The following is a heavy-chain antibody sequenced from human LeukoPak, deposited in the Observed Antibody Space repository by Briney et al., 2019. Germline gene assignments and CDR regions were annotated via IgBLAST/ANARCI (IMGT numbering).Heavy chain of an antibody. Sequence: ASVTVSFKASGYTFTIYYIHWVRQAPGQGLEWMGIINPGGGSTSYAQNFQGRVTMTRDTSTSTVYMELGSLRSEDTAIYYCARGGDNSYFDYWGQGTLVTVSS. J-gene: IGHJ4*02. CDR3: ARGGDNSYFDY. CDR1: GYTFTIYY. CDR2: INPGGGST. D-gene: IGHD4-23*01. V-gene: IGHV1-46*01.